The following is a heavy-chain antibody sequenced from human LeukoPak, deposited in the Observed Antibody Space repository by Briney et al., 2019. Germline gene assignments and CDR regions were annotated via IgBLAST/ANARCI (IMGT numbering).Heavy chain of an antibody. J-gene: IGHJ4*02. D-gene: IGHD3-9*01. Sequence: PSETLSLTCTDSGGSISSYYWSWIRQPPGKGLEWIGYIYYSGSTNYNPSLKSRVTISVDTSKNQFSLKLSSVTAADTAVYYCARESIRYFDWLPKGGFDYWGQGTLVTVSS. CDR2: IYYSGST. V-gene: IGHV4-59*01. CDR1: GGSISSYY. CDR3: ARESIRYFDWLPKGGFDY.